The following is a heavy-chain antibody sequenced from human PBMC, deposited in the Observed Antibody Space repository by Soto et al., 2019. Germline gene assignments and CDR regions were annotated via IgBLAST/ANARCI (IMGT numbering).Heavy chain of an antibody. CDR2: ISYDGSNK. CDR1: GFTFSSYG. D-gene: IGHD6-13*01. V-gene: IGHV3-30*18. J-gene: IGHJ4*02. CDR3: AKDIAAAGNDEY. Sequence: GSLRLSCAASGFTFSSYGMHWVRQAPGKGLEWVAVISYDGSNKYYADSVKGRFTISRDNSKNTLYLQMNSLRAEDTAVYYCAKDIAAAGNDEYWGQGTLVTVSS.